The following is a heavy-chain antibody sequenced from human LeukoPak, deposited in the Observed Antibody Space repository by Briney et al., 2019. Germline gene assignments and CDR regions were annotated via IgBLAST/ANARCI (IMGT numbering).Heavy chain of an antibody. D-gene: IGHD3-3*01. CDR2: IYTSGST. CDR3: ARVRGYYDFWSGYKTPDAFDI. V-gene: IGHV4-4*07. CDR1: GGSISSYY. Sequence: KASETLSLTCTVSGGSISSYYWSWIRQPAGKGLEWIGRIYTSGSTNYNPSLKSRVTMSVDTSKNQFSLKLSSVTAADTAVYYCARVRGYYDFWSGYKTPDAFDIWGQGTMVTVSS. J-gene: IGHJ3*02.